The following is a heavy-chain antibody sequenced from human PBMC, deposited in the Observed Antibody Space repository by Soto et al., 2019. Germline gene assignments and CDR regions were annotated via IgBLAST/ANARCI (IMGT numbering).Heavy chain of an antibody. Sequence: SVKVSCKASGGTFSSYAISWVRQAPGQGLEWMGGIIPIFGTANYAQKFQGRVTITADKSTSTAYMELSSLRSEGTAVYYCARSRPARYYDFWSGYAYYFDYWGQGTLVTVS. D-gene: IGHD3-3*01. CDR2: IIPIFGTA. V-gene: IGHV1-69*06. J-gene: IGHJ4*02. CDR1: GGTFSSYA. CDR3: ARSRPARYYDFWSGYAYYFDY.